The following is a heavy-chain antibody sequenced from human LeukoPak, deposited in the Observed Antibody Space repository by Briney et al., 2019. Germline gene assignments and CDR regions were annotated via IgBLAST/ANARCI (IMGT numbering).Heavy chain of an antibody. CDR2: IYTSGST. D-gene: IGHD6-6*01. Sequence: PSETLSLTCTVSGDSISSGDYYWRWIRQPAGKGLQWIGRIYTSGSTNYNPSLKSRVAISVDTSKNQFSLKLSSVTAADTAVYYCARGMRESSSSSYYFDYWGQGTLVTVSS. V-gene: IGHV4-61*02. CDR1: GDSISSGDYY. J-gene: IGHJ4*02. CDR3: ARGMRESSSSSYYFDY.